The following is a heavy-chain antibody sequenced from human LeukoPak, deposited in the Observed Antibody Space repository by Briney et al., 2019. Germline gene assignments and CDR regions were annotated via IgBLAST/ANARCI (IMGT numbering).Heavy chain of an antibody. CDR3: ARSDYSGSGSDY. J-gene: IGHJ4*02. CDR1: GFTFSSFA. CDR2: ISYDGSNK. Sequence: GGSLRLSCVASGFTFSSFAMHWVRQAPGKGLEWVAIISYDGSNKYYADSVRGRFTISRDNPKNTLYLQMNSLRAEDTAVYYCARSDYSGSGSDYWGQGTLVTVSS. D-gene: IGHD3-10*01. V-gene: IGHV3-30-3*01.